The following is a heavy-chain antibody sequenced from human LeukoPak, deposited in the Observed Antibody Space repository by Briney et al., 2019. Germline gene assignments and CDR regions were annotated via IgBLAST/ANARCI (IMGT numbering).Heavy chain of an antibody. D-gene: IGHD2-15*01. CDR2: ISGSGGGT. J-gene: IGHJ4*02. V-gene: IGHV3-23*01. CDR1: GFTFSSYA. Sequence: PGGSLRLSCAASGFTFSSYAMSWVRQAPGKGLEWVSTISGSGGGTYYADSVKGRFTISRDNSKNTLYLQMNSLRAEDTAVYYCAKARYCSGGSCYSDYWGQGTLVTVSS. CDR3: AKARYCSGGSCYSDY.